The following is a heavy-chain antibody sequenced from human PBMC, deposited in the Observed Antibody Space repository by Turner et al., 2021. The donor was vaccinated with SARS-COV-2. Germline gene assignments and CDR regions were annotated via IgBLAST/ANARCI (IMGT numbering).Heavy chain of an antibody. CDR2: IYYSGST. V-gene: IGHV4-59*01. CDR1: GGSISSYY. Sequence: QVQLQESAPGLVKPSETLSLTCTVSGGSISSYYWSWIRQPPGKGLEWIGYIYYSGSTNYNPSLKSRVTISVDTSKNQFSLKLSSVTAADTAVYYCASYYYDSSGYYYAFDYWGQGTLVTVSS. D-gene: IGHD3-22*01. J-gene: IGHJ4*02. CDR3: ASYYYDSSGYYYAFDY.